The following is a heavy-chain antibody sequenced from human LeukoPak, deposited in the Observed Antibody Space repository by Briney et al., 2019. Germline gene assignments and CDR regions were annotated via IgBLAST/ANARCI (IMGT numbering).Heavy chain of an antibody. V-gene: IGHV1-3*01. CDR3: ARDLWFGELLYQGGMDA. CDR1: GYTFTSYA. J-gene: IGHJ6*04. Sequence: ASVKVSCKASGYTFTSYAMHWVRQAPGQRLEWMGWINAGNGNTKYSQKFQGRVTITRDTSASTAYMELSSLRSEDTAVYYCARDLWFGELLYQGGMDAWGKGTTVTVSS. D-gene: IGHD3-10*01. CDR2: INAGNGNT.